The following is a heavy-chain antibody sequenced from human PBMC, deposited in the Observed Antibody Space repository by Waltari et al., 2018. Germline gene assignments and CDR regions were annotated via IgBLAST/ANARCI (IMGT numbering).Heavy chain of an antibody. CDR2: IHCSGRT. V-gene: IGHV4-4*02. J-gene: IGHJ4*02. D-gene: IGHD2-15*01. Sequence: QLQLQQSGPGLVKPSESLSLTCAVSGDSMNRHYWWNLVPQPPGKGPEWLGEIHCSGRTKYNPSLESPVTVSIDTSHHPFPPKVSYATAADTAVYYCARDRGRGLYPDSWGQGTLVTVSP. CDR3: ARDRGRGLYPDS. CDR1: GDSMNRHYW.